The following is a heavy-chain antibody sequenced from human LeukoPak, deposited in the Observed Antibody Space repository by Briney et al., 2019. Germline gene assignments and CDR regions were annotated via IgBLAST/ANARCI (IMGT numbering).Heavy chain of an antibody. D-gene: IGHD3-22*01. CDR1: GFTFSGYN. J-gene: IGHJ6*03. V-gene: IGHV3-48*04. CDR3: ARSPYYYDSSGYYNYYYYMDV. Sequence: GGSLRLSCAASGFTFSGYNMNWVRQAPGRGLEWVSYISSSTSTIYYADSVKGRFTISRDNAKTSLYLQMNSLRAEDTAVYYCARSPYYYDSSGYYNYYYYMDVWGKGTTVTVSS. CDR2: ISSSTSTI.